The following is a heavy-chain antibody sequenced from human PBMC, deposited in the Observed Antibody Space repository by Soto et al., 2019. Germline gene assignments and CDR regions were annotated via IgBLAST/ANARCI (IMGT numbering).Heavy chain of an antibody. V-gene: IGHV3-30*18. Sequence: GGSLRLSCAASGFTFSSYGMHWVRQAPGKGLEWVAVISYDGSNKYYADSVKGRFTIPRDNSKNTLYLQMNSLRAEDTAVYYCAKDTEHITIFGVVPPFFPRNGMDVWGQGTTVTLSS. CDR2: ISYDGSNK. D-gene: IGHD3-3*01. CDR1: GFTFSSYG. J-gene: IGHJ6*02. CDR3: AKDTEHITIFGVVPPFFPRNGMDV.